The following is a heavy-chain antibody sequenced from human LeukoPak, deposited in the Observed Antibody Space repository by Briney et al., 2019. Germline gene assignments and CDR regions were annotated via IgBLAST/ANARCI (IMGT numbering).Heavy chain of an antibody. V-gene: IGHV4-59*11. CDR2: IHYSGST. J-gene: IGHJ3*01. CDR1: GASISSHY. Sequence: SETLSLTCSVSGASISSHYWSWIRQPPGKGLEWIGYIHYSGSTNSNPSLKSRVTMSVDTSKNQFSLKLIAVTAADTAVYYCARGSSDAFDLWGQGTMVTVSS. CDR3: ARGSSDAFDL.